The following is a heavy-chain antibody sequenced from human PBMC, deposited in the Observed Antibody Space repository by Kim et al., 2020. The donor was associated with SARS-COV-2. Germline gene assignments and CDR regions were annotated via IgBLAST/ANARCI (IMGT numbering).Heavy chain of an antibody. Sequence: GGSLRLSCAASGFTFSSHWMHWDRQAPGKGLVWVSRINSDGSTTSYADSVKGRFTISRDNAKNTLYLKMNSLRAEDTAVYYCARRQFTSGWYYFDYWGQGTLVTVSS. J-gene: IGHJ4*02. D-gene: IGHD6-19*01. CDR3: ARRQFTSGWYYFDY. CDR1: GFTFSSHW. V-gene: IGHV3-74*01. CDR2: INSDGSTT.